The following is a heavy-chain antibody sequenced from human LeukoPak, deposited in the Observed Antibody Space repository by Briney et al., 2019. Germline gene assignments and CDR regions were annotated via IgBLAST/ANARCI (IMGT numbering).Heavy chain of an antibody. CDR1: GYTFTIYD. Sequence: ASVTVSCTASGYTFTIYDINWVRQTTGQGLEWMGWMNPNSGNTGYAQKFQGRVTMTRNTSISTAYMELSSLRSEDTAVYYCARGLEYSSSSGGYWGQGTLVTVSS. CDR3: ARGLEYSSSSGGY. D-gene: IGHD6-6*01. J-gene: IGHJ4*02. V-gene: IGHV1-8*01. CDR2: MNPNSGNT.